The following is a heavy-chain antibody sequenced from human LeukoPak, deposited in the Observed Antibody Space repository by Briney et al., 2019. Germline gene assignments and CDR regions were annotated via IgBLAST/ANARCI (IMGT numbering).Heavy chain of an antibody. CDR1: GFTFSSYW. CDR2: IASDGSST. V-gene: IGHV3-74*01. J-gene: IGHJ4*02. CDR3: ARGRPHGNDY. D-gene: IGHD4-23*01. Sequence: GGSLRLFCAASGFTFSSYWMNWVRQAPGKGLVWVSRIASDGSSTTYADSVKGRFSISRDNAKNTLYLQMNSLRVEDTAVYYCARGRPHGNDYWGQGTLVTVSS.